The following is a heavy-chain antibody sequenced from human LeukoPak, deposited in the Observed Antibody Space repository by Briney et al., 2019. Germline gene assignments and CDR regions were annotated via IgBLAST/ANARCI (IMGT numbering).Heavy chain of an antibody. CDR1: GFTFNSYA. CDR2: ISGSGDRT. J-gene: IGHJ4*02. V-gene: IGHV3-23*01. Sequence: GGSLRLSCAASGFTFNSYAMSWVRQTPGKGLEGVTAISGSGDRTYYADSVKGRFIISRDNSKNTLFLQMNSLRVDDTAVYYCAKKRGYTYGDPFDYWGQGTLVTVSS. D-gene: IGHD5-18*01. CDR3: AKKRGYTYGDPFDY.